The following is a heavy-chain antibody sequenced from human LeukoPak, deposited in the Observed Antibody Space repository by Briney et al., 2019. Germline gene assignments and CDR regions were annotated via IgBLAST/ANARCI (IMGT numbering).Heavy chain of an antibody. D-gene: IGHD2-2*01. CDR1: GGSISSGDYY. Sequence: SQTLSLTCTVSGGSISSGDYYWSWIRQPPGKGLEWIGYIYYSGSTYYNPSLKSRVTISVDTSKNQFSLKLSSVTAADTAVYYCARDRRVVPAAIAIHNWFDPWGQGTLVTVSS. V-gene: IGHV4-30-4*08. J-gene: IGHJ5*02. CDR3: ARDRRVVPAAIAIHNWFDP. CDR2: IYYSGST.